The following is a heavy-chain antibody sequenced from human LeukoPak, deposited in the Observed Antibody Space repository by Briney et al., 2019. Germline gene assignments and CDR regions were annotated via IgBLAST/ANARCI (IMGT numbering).Heavy chain of an antibody. CDR2: INPNSGGT. CDR1: GYTFTGYY. CDR3: ARGEPYPHGAPDI. D-gene: IGHD1-14*01. Sequence: ASVKVSCKASGYTFTGYYMHWVRQAPGQGLEWMGWINPNSGGTNYAQKFQGRVTMTRDTPISTAYMELSRLRSDDTAVYYCARGEPYPHGAPDIWGQGTMVTVSS. V-gene: IGHV1-2*02. J-gene: IGHJ3*02.